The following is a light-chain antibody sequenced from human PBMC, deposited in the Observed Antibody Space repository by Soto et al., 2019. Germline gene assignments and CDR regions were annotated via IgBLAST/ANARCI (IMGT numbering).Light chain of an antibody. Sequence: QSVLTQPPSASGSAGQSVTISCTGTSTDIGGYNFVSWYQQHPGKAPKLIIYEVTKRPSGVPDRFSGSKSGTSASLAIRGLQSEDEADYYCAAWDDSLNGYVFGTGTKVTVL. CDR2: EVT. J-gene: IGLJ1*01. CDR1: STDIGGYNF. V-gene: IGLV2-8*01. CDR3: AAWDDSLNGYV.